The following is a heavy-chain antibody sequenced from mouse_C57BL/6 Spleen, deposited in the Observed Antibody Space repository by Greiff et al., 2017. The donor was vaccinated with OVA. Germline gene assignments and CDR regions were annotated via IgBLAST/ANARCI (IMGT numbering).Heavy chain of an antibody. D-gene: IGHD3-3*01. CDR3: ARGGTDWYFDV. CDR1: GFSLTSYG. CDR2: IWSGGST. J-gene: IGHJ1*03. V-gene: IGHV2-2*01. Sequence: VKLMESGPGLVQPSQSLSITCTVSGFSLTSYGVHWVRQSPGNGLEWLGVIWSGGSTDYNAAFISRLSISKDNSKSQVFFKMNSLQSDDAAIYYCARGGTDWYFDVWGTGTTVTVSS.